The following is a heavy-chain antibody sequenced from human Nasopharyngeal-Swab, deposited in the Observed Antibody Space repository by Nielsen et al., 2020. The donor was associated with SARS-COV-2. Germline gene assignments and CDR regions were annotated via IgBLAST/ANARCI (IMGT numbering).Heavy chain of an antibody. V-gene: IGHV3-23*01. J-gene: IGHJ1*01. D-gene: IGHD6-19*01. CDR2: ISGSGDTT. Sequence: GESLKISCAASGFTFSSYWMSWVRQAPGKGLEWVSSISGSGDTTYCADSVKGRFTISRDNSKNTLYLQLNSLRAEDTAVYYCAKGAVGGAVAGTQYFQHWGQGTQVTVSS. CDR3: AKGAVGGAVAGTQYFQH. CDR1: GFTFSSYW.